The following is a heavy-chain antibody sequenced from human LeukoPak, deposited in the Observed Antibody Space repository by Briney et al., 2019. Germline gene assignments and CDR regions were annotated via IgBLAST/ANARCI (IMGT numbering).Heavy chain of an antibody. CDR3: ARHATVTFHFDY. V-gene: IGHV4-59*01. CDR1: GGSISSYY. CDR2: IYYSGST. Sequence: PSETLSLTCTVSGGSISSYYWSWIRQPPGKGLEWIGYIYYSGSTNYNPSLKSRVTISVDTSKNQFSLNLSSVTAADTAVYYCARHATVTFHFDYWGQGTLVTVSS. D-gene: IGHD4-17*01. J-gene: IGHJ4*02.